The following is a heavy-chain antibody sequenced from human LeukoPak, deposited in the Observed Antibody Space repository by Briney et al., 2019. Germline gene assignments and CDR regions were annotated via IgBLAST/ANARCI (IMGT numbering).Heavy chain of an antibody. J-gene: IGHJ4*02. Sequence: PGGSLRLSCAASGFTFSSYAVSWVRQAPGKGLEWVSAISGSGGGTYYADSVKGRFTIFRDNSKNTLYLQMNSLRAEDTAVYYCAKGSLGSWYYFDYWGQGTLVTVSS. CDR3: AKGSLGSWYYFDY. D-gene: IGHD6-13*01. V-gene: IGHV3-23*01. CDR2: ISGSGGGT. CDR1: GFTFSSYA.